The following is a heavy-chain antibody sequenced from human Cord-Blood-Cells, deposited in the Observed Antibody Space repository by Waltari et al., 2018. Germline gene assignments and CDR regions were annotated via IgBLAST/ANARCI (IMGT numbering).Heavy chain of an antibody. J-gene: IGHJ3*02. D-gene: IGHD7-27*01. CDR2: FDPEDGET. CDR1: GYTLTELS. CDR3: ATDPLGIGAFDI. Sequence: QVQLVQSGAEVKKPGASVKVSCKVSGYTLTELSMHWVRQAPGKGLEWMGGFDPEDGETIYAQKFQGRVTMTADTSTDTAYMELSSLRSEDTAVYYCATDPLGIGAFDIWGQGTMVTVSS. V-gene: IGHV1-24*01.